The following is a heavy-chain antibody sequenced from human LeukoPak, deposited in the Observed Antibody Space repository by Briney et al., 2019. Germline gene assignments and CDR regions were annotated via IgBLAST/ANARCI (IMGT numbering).Heavy chain of an antibody. D-gene: IGHD2-15*01. Sequence: ASVKVSCKASGYTFTSYDINWVRQATGQGLEWMGWMNPNSGNTGYAQKFQGRVTITRNTSISTAYMELSSLRSEDTAVYYCARDLPCIVAGAFDIWGHGTMVTVSS. CDR1: GYTFTSYD. CDR2: MNPNSGNT. J-gene: IGHJ3*02. CDR3: ARDLPCIVAGAFDI. V-gene: IGHV1-8*03.